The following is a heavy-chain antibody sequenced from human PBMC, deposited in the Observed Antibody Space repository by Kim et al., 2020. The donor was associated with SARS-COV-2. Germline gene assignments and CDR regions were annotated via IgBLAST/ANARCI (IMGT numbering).Heavy chain of an antibody. Sequence: GGSLRLSCEASGFIFSNYVMSWVRQAPGKGLEWVSTILYSGDTTCYADSVKGRFTVSRDNSKDTLYLQMNSLRDDDTALYYCAKGDRQLGDAFDVWGQGTMVIVS. J-gene: IGHJ3*01. CDR3: AKGDRQLGDAFDV. V-gene: IGHV3-23*01. CDR1: GFIFSNYV. CDR2: ILYSGDTT. D-gene: IGHD1-1*01.